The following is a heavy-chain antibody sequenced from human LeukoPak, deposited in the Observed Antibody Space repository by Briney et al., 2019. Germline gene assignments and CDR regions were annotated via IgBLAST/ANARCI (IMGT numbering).Heavy chain of an antibody. CDR2: ISSSSGTI. Sequence: GGSLRLSCAASGFTLSSYSMNWVRQAPGKGLEWVSYISSSSGTIHYADSVKGRFTISRDNAKNSLYLQMNSLRDEDTAVYYCARVPVGVATGDYWGQGTLVTVSS. J-gene: IGHJ4*02. V-gene: IGHV3-48*02. D-gene: IGHD2-15*01. CDR1: GFTLSSYS. CDR3: ARVPVGVATGDY.